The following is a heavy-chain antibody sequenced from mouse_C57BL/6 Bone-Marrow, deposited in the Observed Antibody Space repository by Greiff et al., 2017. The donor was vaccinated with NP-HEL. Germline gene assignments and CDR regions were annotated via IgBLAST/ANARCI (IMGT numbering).Heavy chain of an antibody. J-gene: IGHJ4*01. CDR3: ARDADRGSMDY. CDR2: SRNKANDYTT. Sequence: EVHLVESGGGLVQSGRSLRLSCATSGFTFSDFYMEWVRQAPGKGLEWIAASRNKANDYTTEYSASVKGRFIVSRDTSQSILYLQMNALRAEDTAIYYCARDADRGSMDYWGQGTSVTVSS. V-gene: IGHV7-1*01. CDR1: GFTFSDFY. D-gene: IGHD2-14*01.